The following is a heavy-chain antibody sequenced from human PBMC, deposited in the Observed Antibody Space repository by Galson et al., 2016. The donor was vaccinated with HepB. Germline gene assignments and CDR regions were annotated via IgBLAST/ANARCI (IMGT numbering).Heavy chain of an antibody. V-gene: IGHV3-72*01. CDR1: GFTFSDHY. D-gene: IGHD3/OR15-3a*01. J-gene: IGHJ4*02. CDR3: ASSTIRTGYHIDN. Sequence: SLRLSCAASGFTFSDHYMDWVRQAPGKGLEWVARTRNKPHRYSTEYAASVKGRFTISRDDSKNSIYLQMNSLKIEDTAVYYCASSTIRTGYHIDNWGQGTLVTVSS. CDR2: TRNKPHRYST.